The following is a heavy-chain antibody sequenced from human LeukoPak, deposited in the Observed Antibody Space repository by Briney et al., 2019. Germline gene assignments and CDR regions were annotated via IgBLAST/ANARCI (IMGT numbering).Heavy chain of an antibody. Sequence: ASVKVSCKASGYTFTGYYMHWVRQAPGQGPEWMGWINPNSGGTNYAQKFQGRVTMTRDTSISTAYMELSRLRSDDTAVYYCASLAITMVRGLNLDYWGQGTLVTVSS. CDR2: INPNSGGT. V-gene: IGHV1-2*02. J-gene: IGHJ4*02. D-gene: IGHD3-10*01. CDR1: GYTFTGYY. CDR3: ASLAITMVRGLNLDY.